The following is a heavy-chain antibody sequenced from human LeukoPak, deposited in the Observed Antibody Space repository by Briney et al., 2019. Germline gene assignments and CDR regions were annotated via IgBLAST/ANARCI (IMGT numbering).Heavy chain of an antibody. Sequence: APVKVSCKVSGYTLTELSMHWVRQAPGKGLEWMGGFDPEDGETIYAQKFQGRVTMTEDTSTDTAYMELSSLRSEDTAVYYCATDINDDFWSGYYGFDYWGQGTLVTVSS. D-gene: IGHD3-3*01. V-gene: IGHV1-24*01. CDR1: GYTLTELS. CDR3: ATDINDDFWSGYYGFDY. CDR2: FDPEDGET. J-gene: IGHJ4*02.